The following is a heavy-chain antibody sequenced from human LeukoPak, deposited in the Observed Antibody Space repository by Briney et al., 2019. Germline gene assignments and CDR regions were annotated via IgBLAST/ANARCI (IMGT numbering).Heavy chain of an antibody. CDR2: ISGSGGST. CDR1: GFTFSSYA. V-gene: IGHV3-23*01. D-gene: IGHD3-22*01. Sequence: PGGSLRLSCAASGFTFSSYAMSWVRQAPGKGLEWVSAISGSGGSTYYADSVKGRFTISRDNSKNTLYLQMNSLRAEDTAVYYCARAERKYYYDSSGYYLDYWGQGTLVTVSS. CDR3: ARAERKYYYDSSGYYLDY. J-gene: IGHJ4*02.